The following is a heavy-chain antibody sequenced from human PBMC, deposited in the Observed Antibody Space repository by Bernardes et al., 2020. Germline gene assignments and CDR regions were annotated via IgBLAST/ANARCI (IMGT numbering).Heavy chain of an antibody. CDR1: GFTFSSYA. CDR2: ISYDGSNK. Sequence: GGSLRLSCAASGFTFSSYAMHWVRQAPGKGLEWVAVISYDGSNKYYADSVKGRFTISRDNSKNTLYLQMNSLRAEDTAVYYCARDHHGDSPLGYWGQGTLVTVSS. J-gene: IGHJ4*02. CDR3: ARDHHGDSPLGY. V-gene: IGHV3-30-3*01. D-gene: IGHD4-17*01.